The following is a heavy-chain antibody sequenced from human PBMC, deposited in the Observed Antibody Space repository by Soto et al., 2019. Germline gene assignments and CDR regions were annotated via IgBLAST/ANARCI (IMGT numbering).Heavy chain of an antibody. V-gene: IGHV1-69*08. CDR3: ARDPWFGETRNWFDP. CDR1: GGTFSSYT. D-gene: IGHD3-10*01. CDR2: IIPILGIA. Sequence: QVQLVQSGAEVKKPGSSVKVSCKASGGTFSSYTISWVRQAPGQGLEWMGRIIPILGIANYAQKFQGRVTITADKSTSTAYMELSSLRSEDTAVYYCARDPWFGETRNWFDPWGQGTLVTVSS. J-gene: IGHJ5*02.